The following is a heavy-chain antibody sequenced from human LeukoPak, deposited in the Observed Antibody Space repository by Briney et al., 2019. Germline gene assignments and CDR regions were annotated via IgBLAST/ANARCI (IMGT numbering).Heavy chain of an antibody. Sequence: ASVKVSCKASGYTFTSYYMHWVRQAPGQGLEWMGWINPNSGGTNYAQKFQGRVTMTRDTSISTAYMELSRLRSDDTAVYYCAGGASSGHGGFQHWGQGTLVTVSS. CDR3: AGGASSGHGGFQH. CDR1: GYTFTSYY. J-gene: IGHJ1*01. V-gene: IGHV1-2*02. D-gene: IGHD6-19*01. CDR2: INPNSGGT.